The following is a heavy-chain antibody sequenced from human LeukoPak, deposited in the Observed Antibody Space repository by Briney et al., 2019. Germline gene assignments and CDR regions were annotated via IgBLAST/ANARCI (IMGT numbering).Heavy chain of an antibody. CDR2: ISGDGGST. CDR3: AKDEEAAAGVNWFDP. J-gene: IGHJ5*02. CDR1: GFTFDDYA. D-gene: IGHD6-13*01. V-gene: IGHV3-43*02. Sequence: PGGSLRLSCAASGFTFDDYAMHWVRQAPGKGLEWVSLISGDGGSTYYADSVKGRFTISRDNSRNSLYLQMNSLRTEDTALYYCAKDEEAAAGVNWFDPWGQGTLVTVSS.